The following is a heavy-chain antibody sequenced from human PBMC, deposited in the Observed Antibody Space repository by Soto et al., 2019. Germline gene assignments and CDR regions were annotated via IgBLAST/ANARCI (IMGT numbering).Heavy chain of an antibody. D-gene: IGHD4-17*01. J-gene: IGHJ6*03. V-gene: IGHV1-3*01. CDR3: EAVTTRGYYYYYMDV. CDR2: INAGNGNT. CDR1: GYTFTSYA. Sequence: ASVKVSCKASGYTFTSYAMHWVRQAPGQRLEWMGWINAGNGNTKYSQKFQGRVTITRDTSANTAYMELSSLRSEDTAVYYCEAVTTRGYYYYYMDVWGKGTTVTVSS.